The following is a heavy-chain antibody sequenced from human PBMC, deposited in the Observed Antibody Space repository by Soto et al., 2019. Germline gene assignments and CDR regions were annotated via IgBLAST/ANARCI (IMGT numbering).Heavy chain of an antibody. CDR3: VRVVAIPGYPDN. Sequence: QVQLVQSGAAVSQPASSVKVSCKTSGGTFSSYAISWVRQAPGQGLEWMGGIFPIVDTSTYAQKFQGRVTITADESTSTVYMELSSLRSDDTAVYYCVRVVAIPGYPDNWGQGTLVTVSS. CDR1: GGTFSSYA. J-gene: IGHJ4*02. V-gene: IGHV1-69*12. CDR2: IFPIVDTS. D-gene: IGHD5-12*01.